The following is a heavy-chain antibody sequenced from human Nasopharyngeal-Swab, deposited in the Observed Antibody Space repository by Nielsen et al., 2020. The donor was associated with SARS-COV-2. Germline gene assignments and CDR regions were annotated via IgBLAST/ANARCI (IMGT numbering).Heavy chain of an antibody. V-gene: IGHV3-11*01. CDR1: GFSFGDFN. CDR2: ISGSGGVI. D-gene: IGHD3-22*01. J-gene: IGHJ4*02. CDR3: ASPYDSNGFHYVLGY. Sequence: GESLKISCEASGFSFGDFNMRWIRQAPGKGLEWLADISGSGGVIYYADSAKGRFTISRDNRKKSLYLQMNWLRVEDTAVYFCASPYDSNGFHYVLGYWGQGTLVTVSS.